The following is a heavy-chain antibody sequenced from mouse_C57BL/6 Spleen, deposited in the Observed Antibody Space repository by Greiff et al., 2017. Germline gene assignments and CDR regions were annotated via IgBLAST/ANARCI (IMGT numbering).Heavy chain of an antibody. CDR3: ARGDDPYYYDD. V-gene: IGHV1-81*01. D-gene: IGHD2-3*01. J-gene: IGHJ2*01. CDR1: GYTFTSYG. CDR2: IYPRSGNT. Sequence: VKLQQSGAELARPGASVKLSCKASGYTFTSYGISWVKQRTGQGLEWIGEIYPRSGNTYYNEKFKGKATLTADKSSSTAYMERRSLTSEDSAVYFCARGDDPYYYDDWGQGITLTVSS.